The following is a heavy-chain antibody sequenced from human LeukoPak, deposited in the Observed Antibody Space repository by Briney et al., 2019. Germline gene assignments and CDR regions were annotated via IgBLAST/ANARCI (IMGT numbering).Heavy chain of an antibody. CDR1: GGSISSGDYY. D-gene: IGHD3-22*01. J-gene: IGHJ4*02. CDR3: ASVTHDSSGYYPIGFDY. V-gene: IGHV4-30-4*08. Sequence: SETLSLTCTVSGGSISSGDYYWSWIRQPPGKGLEWIGYIYYSGSTYYNPSLKSRVTISVDTSKNQFSLKLSSVTAADTAVYYCASVTHDSSGYYPIGFDYWGQGTLVTVSS. CDR2: IYYSGST.